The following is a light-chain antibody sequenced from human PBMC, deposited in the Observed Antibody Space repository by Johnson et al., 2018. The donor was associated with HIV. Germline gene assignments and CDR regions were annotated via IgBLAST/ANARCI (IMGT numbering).Light chain of an antibody. CDR3: GTWDSSLSAYV. CDR1: SSNIGNNY. V-gene: IGLV1-51*01. J-gene: IGLJ1*01. Sequence: QSVLTQPPSVSAAPGQKVTISCSGCSSNIGNNYVSWYQQLPGAAPKLLIYDNNKRPSGIPDRFSGSKSGTSATLGITGLQTGDEADYYCGTWDSSLSAYVFATGTKVTVL. CDR2: DNN.